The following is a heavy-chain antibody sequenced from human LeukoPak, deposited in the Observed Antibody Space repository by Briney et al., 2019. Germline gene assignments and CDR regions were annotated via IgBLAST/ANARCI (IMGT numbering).Heavy chain of an antibody. D-gene: IGHD5-12*01. V-gene: IGHV4-39*01. CDR1: GGSIRSRNYY. CDR2: FYDSGST. CDR3: ARHTRPGCSGYENAFDI. J-gene: IGHJ3*02. Sequence: PSETLSLTCTVSGGSIRSRNYYWDWIRQPPGMGLVWIGNFYDSGSTYYNPSLKSRVTISGDTSKNQFSLKLTSVTAADTAVYYCARHTRPGCSGYENAFDIWGQGTMVTVSS.